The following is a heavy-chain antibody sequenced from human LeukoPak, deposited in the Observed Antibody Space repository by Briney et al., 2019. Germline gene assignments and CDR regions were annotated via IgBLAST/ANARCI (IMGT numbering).Heavy chain of an antibody. CDR2: XXXXNGNT. V-gene: IGHV1-18*04. D-gene: IGHD2-2*01. Sequence: ASVKVSCKASGYTFTSYGISWVRQAPGQGLEWXXXXXXXNGNTNYAQKLQGRVTMTTDTSTSTAYMELRSLRSDDTAVYYCARGQYQLLRRDPAKYYFDYWGQGTLVTVSS. CDR1: GYTFTSYG. J-gene: IGHJ4*02. CDR3: ARGQYQLLRRDPAKYYFDY.